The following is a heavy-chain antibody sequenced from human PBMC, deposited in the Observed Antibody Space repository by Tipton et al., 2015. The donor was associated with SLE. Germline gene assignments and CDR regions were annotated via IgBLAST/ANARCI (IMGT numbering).Heavy chain of an antibody. CDR2: IYHTGTT. CDR3: VRDPAPGPFDY. CDR1: GASVTSGFSY. J-gene: IGHJ4*02. V-gene: IGHV4-61*09. Sequence: TLSLTCTVSGASVTSGFSYWTWIRQPAGKGLEWIANIYHTGTTDSNPSLKSRVTLSIDTSKNQFSLKLNSVTAADTAVYYCVRDPAPGPFDYWGQGTLVAVSS.